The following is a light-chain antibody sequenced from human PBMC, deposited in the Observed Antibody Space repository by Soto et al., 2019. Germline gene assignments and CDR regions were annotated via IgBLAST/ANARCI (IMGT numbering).Light chain of an antibody. CDR1: QSVSSVS. J-gene: IGKJ2*01. CDR2: GAS. Sequence: EIVLTQSPGTLSLSPGERATLYCRASQSVSSVSLAWYQQKPGQAPRLLVYGASTRATGIPDRFSGSGSGTDFTLTISRLEPEDFAVYYCQQYGGSPLVTFGQGTKLEIK. V-gene: IGKV3-20*01. CDR3: QQYGGSPLVT.